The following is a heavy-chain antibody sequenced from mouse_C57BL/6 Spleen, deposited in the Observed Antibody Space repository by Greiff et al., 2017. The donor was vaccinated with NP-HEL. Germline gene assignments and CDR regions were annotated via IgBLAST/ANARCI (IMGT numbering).Heavy chain of an antibody. Sequence: EVQGVESGGGLVKPGGSLKLSCAASGFTFSSYAMSWVRQTPEKRLEWVATISDGGSYTYYPDNVKGRFTISRDNAKNNLYLQMSHLKSEDTAMYYCAREGGTGTGYAMDYWGQGTSVTVSS. CDR3: AREGGTGTGYAMDY. CDR2: ISDGGSYT. CDR1: GFTFSSYA. J-gene: IGHJ4*01. D-gene: IGHD4-1*01. V-gene: IGHV5-4*01.